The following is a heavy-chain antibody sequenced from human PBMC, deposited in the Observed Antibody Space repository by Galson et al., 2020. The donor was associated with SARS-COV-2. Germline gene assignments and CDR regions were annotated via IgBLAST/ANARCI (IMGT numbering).Heavy chain of an antibody. CDR3: ARVRAKFDSSGYYHFDY. CDR1: GFTFSGYW. D-gene: IGHD3-22*01. Sequence: GGSLRLSCAASGFTFSGYWMTWVRQAPGKGLEWVATTKQDGSEQYYVDSMKGRFAISKDNARSSLHLQMNTLRAEDTAVYYCARVRAKFDSSGYYHFDYWGQGTPVTVST. J-gene: IGHJ4*02. CDR2: TKQDGSEQ. V-gene: IGHV3-7*05.